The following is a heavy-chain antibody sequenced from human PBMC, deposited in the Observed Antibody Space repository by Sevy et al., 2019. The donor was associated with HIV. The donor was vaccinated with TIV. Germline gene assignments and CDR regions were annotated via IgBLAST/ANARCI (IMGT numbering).Heavy chain of an antibody. CDR2: ISWNSDNI. CDR1: GFTFDDYA. V-gene: IGHV3-9*01. Sequence: SLRLSCAASGFTFDDYAMHWVRQGPGKGLEWVSGISWNSDNIGYADSVKGRFTVSRDNAKNSLHLQMNSLRVEDTALYYCVKDIAASGVRNYFDYWGQGTLVTVSS. D-gene: IGHD6-13*01. J-gene: IGHJ4*02. CDR3: VKDIAASGVRNYFDY.